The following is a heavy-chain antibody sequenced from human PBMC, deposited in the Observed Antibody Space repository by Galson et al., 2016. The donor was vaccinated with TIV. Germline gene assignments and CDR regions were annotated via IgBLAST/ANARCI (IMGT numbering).Heavy chain of an antibody. CDR2: ISSYNGDT. CDR3: ARDRGSMTMILVVDYHYGMDV. J-gene: IGHJ6*02. Sequence: SVKVSCKASGYTFRNYGFSWVRQAPGQGLEWLGWISSYNGDTNYAHNLRGRLTMTTDSSTTTASMELRSLRSGDTAVYFCARDRGSMTMILVVDYHYGMDVWGQGTTVTVSS. D-gene: IGHD3-22*01. CDR1: GYTFRNYG. V-gene: IGHV1-18*04.